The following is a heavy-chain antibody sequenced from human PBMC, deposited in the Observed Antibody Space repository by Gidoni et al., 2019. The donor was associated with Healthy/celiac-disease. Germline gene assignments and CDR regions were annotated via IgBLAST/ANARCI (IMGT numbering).Heavy chain of an antibody. CDR3: ARVQTFEYEYYYYGMDV. CDR1: GGTFSSYA. Sequence: GGTFSSYAISWVRQAPGQGLEWMGGIIPIFGTANYAQKFQGRVTITADKSTSTAYMELSSLRSEDTAVYYCARVQTFEYEYYYYGMDVWGQGTTVTVSS. J-gene: IGHJ6*02. CDR2: IIPIFGTA. V-gene: IGHV1-69*06. D-gene: IGHD2-2*01.